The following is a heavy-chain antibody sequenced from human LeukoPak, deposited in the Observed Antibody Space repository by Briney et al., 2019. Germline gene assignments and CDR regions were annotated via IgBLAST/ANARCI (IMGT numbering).Heavy chain of an antibody. CDR1: GYTFTSYV. D-gene: IGHD3-10*01. CDR2: MNPNRGNT. Sequence: ASVKVSCKSSGYTFTSYVINWVRQATGQGLEWMGWMNPNRGNTDYVQKFHGRVTMTRNTSISTAYMELSSLRSEDTAVYYCAIRYGSGEKYYYYYYMDVWGKGTTVTVSS. CDR3: AIRYGSGEKYYYYYYMDV. V-gene: IGHV1-8*01. J-gene: IGHJ6*03.